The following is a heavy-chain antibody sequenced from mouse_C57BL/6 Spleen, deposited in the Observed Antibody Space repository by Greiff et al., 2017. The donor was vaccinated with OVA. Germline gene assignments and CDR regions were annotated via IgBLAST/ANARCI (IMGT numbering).Heavy chain of an antibody. Sequence: DVMLVESGGGLVKPGGSLKLSCAASGFTFSSYAMSWVRQTPEKRLEWVATISDGGSYTYYPDNVKGRLTISRDNAKNNLYLQMSHLKSEDTAMYYCARDPISYYYGSYYAMDYWGQGTSVTVSS. CDR1: GFTFSSYA. CDR3: ARDPISYYYGSYYAMDY. J-gene: IGHJ4*01. CDR2: ISDGGSYT. V-gene: IGHV5-4*01. D-gene: IGHD1-1*01.